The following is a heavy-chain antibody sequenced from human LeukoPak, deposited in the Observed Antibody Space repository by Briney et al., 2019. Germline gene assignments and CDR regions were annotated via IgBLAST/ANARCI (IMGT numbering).Heavy chain of an antibody. D-gene: IGHD2-2*01. J-gene: IGHJ4*02. Sequence: GGSLRRSWAASGFTCGNYAGGWDRQAPGKGLEWVSAISGSGGSTYYADPVKGQFTISRDNSKNTLYQQMNSRRAEDTAVYSCAKDPYQLPQWGQGTLVTVSS. CDR1: GFTCGNYA. V-gene: IGHV3-23*01. CDR2: ISGSGGST. CDR3: AKDPYQLPQ.